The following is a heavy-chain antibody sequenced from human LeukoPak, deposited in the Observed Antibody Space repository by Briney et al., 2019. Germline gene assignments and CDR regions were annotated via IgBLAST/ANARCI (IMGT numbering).Heavy chain of an antibody. Sequence: GGSLRLSCAVSGLAFNNYAMSWVRQAPGKGLEWVSAISKSGDHTYYAASAKGRFTIYRDNSKNTQYLQMNSLRAKDTAVYYCATSWGPDTSAFRWGRDGMDVWGQGTTVIVS. D-gene: IGHD3-16*01. J-gene: IGHJ6*02. V-gene: IGHV3-23*01. CDR3: ATSWGPDTSAFRWGRDGMDV. CDR1: GLAFNNYA. CDR2: ISKSGDHT.